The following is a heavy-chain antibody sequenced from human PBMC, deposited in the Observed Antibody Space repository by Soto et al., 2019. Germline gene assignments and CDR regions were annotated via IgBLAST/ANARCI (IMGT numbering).Heavy chain of an antibody. CDR3: ARDQGGEFLKGSGMDA. CDR2: IYYSGEA. Sequence: QVQLQESGPGLVKPSETLALTCTVSGDSVSRYYWSWIRLSPGKGLEWIGYIYYSGEANYNPSVKSRVPISVDRTKNQFSLKLSSVTAADTAVYYCARDQGGEFLKGSGMDAWGHGTTVTVSS. CDR1: GDSVSRYY. J-gene: IGHJ6*02. V-gene: IGHV4-59*02. D-gene: IGHD3-10*01.